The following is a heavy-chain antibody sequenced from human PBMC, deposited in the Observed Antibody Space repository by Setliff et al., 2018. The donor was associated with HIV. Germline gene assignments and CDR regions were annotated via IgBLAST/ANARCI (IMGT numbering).Heavy chain of an antibody. CDR3: ARVRGSSYFGTFDY. CDR2: ISPTGNT. CDR1: GASISSYY. Sequence: PSETLSLTCSVAGASISSYYWSWIRQPPGKGLEWIGYISPTGNTNYNPSLKSRVTISVDTSKNQFSLKLSSVTAADTAVYYCARVRGSSYFGTFDYWGQGALVTVSS. J-gene: IGHJ4*02. V-gene: IGHV4-59*01. D-gene: IGHD1-26*01.